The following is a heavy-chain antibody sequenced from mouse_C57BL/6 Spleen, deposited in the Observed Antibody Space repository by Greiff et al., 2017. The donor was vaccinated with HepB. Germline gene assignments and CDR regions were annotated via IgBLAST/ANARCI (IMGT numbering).Heavy chain of an antibody. CDR2: INYDGSST. J-gene: IGHJ2*01. CDR3: ARDSPTGTSFDY. Sequence: EVKLVESEGGLVQPGSSMKLSCTASGFTFSDYYMAWVRQVPEKGLEWVANINYDGSSTYYLDSLKSRFIISRDNAKNILYLQMSSLKSEDTATYYCARDSPTGTSFDYWGQGTTRTVSS. CDR1: GFTFSDYY. V-gene: IGHV5-16*01. D-gene: IGHD4-1*01.